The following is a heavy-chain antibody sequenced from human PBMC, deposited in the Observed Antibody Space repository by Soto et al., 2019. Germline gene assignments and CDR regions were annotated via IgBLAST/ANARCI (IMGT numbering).Heavy chain of an antibody. Sequence: GGALRVAGAASGFTFSDYPMGWVRQAPGKGLEWVARIRDKGSGYSTDYAASVKDRFTNSRDDSANSLVLQMLSLKTDVTAVYSCVRGHSDGWFASAFWGQATLLTASS. CDR3: VRGHSDGWFASAF. CDR2: IRDKGSGYST. CDR1: GFTFSDYP. V-gene: IGHV3-72*01. D-gene: IGHD6-19*01. J-gene: IGHJ4*01.